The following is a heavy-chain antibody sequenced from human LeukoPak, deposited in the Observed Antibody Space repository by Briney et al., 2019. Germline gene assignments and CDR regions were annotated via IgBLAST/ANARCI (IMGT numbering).Heavy chain of an antibody. D-gene: IGHD3-22*01. CDR3: ASKRGATYYYDSSGYYPFDY. CDR2: INHSGST. V-gene: IGHV4-34*01. CDR1: GGSFSGYY. Sequence: SETLSLTCAVYGGSFSGYYWSWIRQPPGKGLEWIGEINHSGSTNYNPSLKSRVTISVDTSKNQFSLKLSSVTAADTAVYYCASKRGATYYYDSSGYYPFDYWGQGTLVTVSS. J-gene: IGHJ4*02.